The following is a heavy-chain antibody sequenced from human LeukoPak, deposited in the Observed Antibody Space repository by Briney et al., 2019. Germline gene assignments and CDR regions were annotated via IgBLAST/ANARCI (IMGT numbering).Heavy chain of an antibody. CDR3: ARQGGYCSSTSCPSGMDV. Sequence: PGGSLRLSCAASGFTFSAYSMNWVRQAPGKGLEWVSSISSSSTYIYYADLVKGRFTISRDNAKNSLYLQMGSLRAEDTAVYYCARQGGYCSSTSCPSGMDVWGQGTTVTVSS. CDR2: ISSSSTYI. J-gene: IGHJ6*02. CDR1: GFTFSAYS. V-gene: IGHV3-21*01. D-gene: IGHD2-2*01.